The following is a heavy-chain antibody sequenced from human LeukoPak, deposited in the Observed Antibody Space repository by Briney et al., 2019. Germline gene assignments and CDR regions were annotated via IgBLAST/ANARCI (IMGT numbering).Heavy chain of an antibody. Sequence: GESLKISCKGSGYSFTSYWIGWVRQMPGKGLEWMGIIYPGDSDTRYSPSFQGQVTISADKSISTAYLQWSSLKASDTAMYYCARLGYYYDSSGYYYLFDYWGQGTLVTVSS. V-gene: IGHV5-51*01. CDR1: GYSFTSYW. D-gene: IGHD3-22*01. CDR3: ARLGYYYDSSGYYYLFDY. J-gene: IGHJ4*02. CDR2: IYPGDSDT.